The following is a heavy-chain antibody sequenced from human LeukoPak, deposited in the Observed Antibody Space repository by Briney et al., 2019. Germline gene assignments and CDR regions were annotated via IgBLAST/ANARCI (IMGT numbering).Heavy chain of an antibody. Sequence: PSETLSLTCTVSGGSISSGGYYWSWIRQHPGKGLEWIGYIYYSGSTYYNPSLKSRVTISVDTSKNQFSLKLCSVTAADTAVYYCARDYVVVPAAMLRYYYYYYGMDVWGQGTTVTVSS. D-gene: IGHD2-2*01. V-gene: IGHV4-31*03. CDR3: ARDYVVVPAAMLRYYYYYYGMDV. CDR2: IYYSGST. J-gene: IGHJ6*02. CDR1: GGSISSGGYY.